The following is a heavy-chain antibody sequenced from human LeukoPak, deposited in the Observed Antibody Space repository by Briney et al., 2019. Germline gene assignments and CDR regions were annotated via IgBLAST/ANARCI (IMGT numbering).Heavy chain of an antibody. J-gene: IGHJ4*02. CDR2: IYTSGST. CDR3: ARGDTIFGVVLDY. V-gene: IGHV4-61*02. CDR1: GGSISSGSYY. D-gene: IGHD3-3*01. Sequence: PSETLSLTCTVSGGSISSGSYYWSWIRQPAGKGLEWIGRIYTSGSTNYNPSLKSRVTISVDTSKNQFSLKLSSVTAADTAVYYCARGDTIFGVVLDYWGQGTLVTVSS.